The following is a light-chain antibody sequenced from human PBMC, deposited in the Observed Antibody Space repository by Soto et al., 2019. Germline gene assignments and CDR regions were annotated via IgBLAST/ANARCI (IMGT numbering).Light chain of an antibody. CDR2: DAS. Sequence: ELVVTQSPATLSVSPGERVTLSCRTSQDVSIKLAWYQQKAGQAPSLLIYDASTRATGTPARFSGSGSGTEFTLAVSSLQSEDYAVYFCQQYIRWPLTFGGGTKVEIK. V-gene: IGKV3D-15*01. CDR3: QQYIRWPLT. CDR1: QDVSIK. J-gene: IGKJ4*01.